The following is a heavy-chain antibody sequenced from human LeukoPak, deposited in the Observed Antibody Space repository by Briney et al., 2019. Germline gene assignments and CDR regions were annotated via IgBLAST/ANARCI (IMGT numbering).Heavy chain of an antibody. CDR2: INPHGSEE. CDR3: IILTLVTAPRHYMDV. D-gene: IGHD2-21*02. J-gene: IGHJ6*03. CDR1: GFTFSRFW. V-gene: IGHV3-7*01. Sequence: GGSLRLSCAASGFTFSRFWMTWVRQAPGKGLEWVANINPHGSEEYYVDSVKGRFTISRENAKNSLYLQMDSLRAEDTAVYYCIILTLVTAPRHYMDVWGKGTTVTVSS.